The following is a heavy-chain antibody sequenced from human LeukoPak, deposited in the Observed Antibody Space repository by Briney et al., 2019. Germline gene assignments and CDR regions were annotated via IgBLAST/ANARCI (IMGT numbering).Heavy chain of an antibody. CDR3: AKKWGATIGYYYYYYMDV. J-gene: IGHJ6*03. Sequence: GASVKVSCKASGYTFTSYDINWVRQATGQGLEWMGWMSPNSGNTGYAQKFQGRVTMTRNTSISTAYMELSSLRSEDTAVYYCAKKWGATIGYYYYYYMDVWGKGTTVTVSS. CDR2: MSPNSGNT. CDR1: GYTFTSYD. V-gene: IGHV1-8*01. D-gene: IGHD1-26*01.